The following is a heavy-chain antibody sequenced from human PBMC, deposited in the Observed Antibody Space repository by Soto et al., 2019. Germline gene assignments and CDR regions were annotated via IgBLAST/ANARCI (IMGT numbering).Heavy chain of an antibody. CDR1: GGSISSYY. V-gene: IGHV4-59*01. J-gene: IGHJ4*02. CDR2: IYYSGST. Sequence: SETLSLTCTVSGGSISSYYWSWIRQPPGKGLEWIGYIYYSGSTNYNPSLKSRVTISVDTSKNQFSLKLSSVTAADTAVYYCARSMVRGVSDYWGQGTLVTVSS. CDR3: ARSMVRGVSDY. D-gene: IGHD3-10*01.